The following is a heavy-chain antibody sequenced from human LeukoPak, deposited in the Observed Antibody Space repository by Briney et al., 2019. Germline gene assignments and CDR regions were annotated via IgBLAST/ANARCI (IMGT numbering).Heavy chain of an antibody. D-gene: IGHD3-10*01. Sequence: GGSLRLSCAASGFTFSYYTMNWVRQAPGKGLEWVSSLSSSGRYISYADSVKGRFTISRDNANNSLFLQMNSLRAEDTAVYYCARADMVLVRHFDSWGQGTLVTVSS. V-gene: IGHV3-21*01. CDR1: GFTFSYYT. CDR2: LSSSGRYI. J-gene: IGHJ4*02. CDR3: ARADMVLVRHFDS.